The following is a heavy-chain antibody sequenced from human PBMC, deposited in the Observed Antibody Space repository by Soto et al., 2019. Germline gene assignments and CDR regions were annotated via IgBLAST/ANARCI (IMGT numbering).Heavy chain of an antibody. CDR1: GGNFTNFG. J-gene: IGHJ5*02. CDR3: ARVRWTSWYNGSAP. D-gene: IGHD6-13*01. CDR2: IIPLFGTT. V-gene: IGHV1-69*01. Sequence: QVQMVQSGAELKKPGSSVKVSCKASGGNFTNFGISWVRQAPGQGLEWMGGIIPLFGTTNYAQKFRGRVTVTADESTTTDYMELNILRSEATAISFCARVRWTSWYNGSAPWGQGTLVTVSS.